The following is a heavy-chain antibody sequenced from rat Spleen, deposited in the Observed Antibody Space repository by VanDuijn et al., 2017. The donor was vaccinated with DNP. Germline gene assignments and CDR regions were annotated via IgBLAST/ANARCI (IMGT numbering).Heavy chain of an antibody. J-gene: IGHJ2*01. V-gene: IGHV5-22*01. CDR3: IRWNSGHFDY. CDR2: IRYDGGST. Sequence: EVQLVESGGDLVQPGRSLKLFCAASGFTFSDYYMAWVRQAPTKGLEWVAYIRYDGGSTKYGDSVKGRFTISRDNAENTVHLQMNSLRSEDMATYYCIRWNSGHFDYWGQGVMVTVSS. D-gene: IGHD4-3*01. CDR1: GFTFSDYY.